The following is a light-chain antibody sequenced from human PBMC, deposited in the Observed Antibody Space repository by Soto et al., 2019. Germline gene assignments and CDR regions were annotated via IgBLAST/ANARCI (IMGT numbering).Light chain of an antibody. Sequence: DIQMTQAPSSLPASVGDRVTITCRASQSISTWLAWFQQKPGKAPKLLIYRASSLEGGAPSRFSGSGSGTEFTLTISSLQPYDFATYNCQQYDSYPWTFGQGTKVE. CDR2: RAS. V-gene: IGKV1-5*03. CDR1: QSISTW. J-gene: IGKJ1*01. CDR3: QQYDSYPWT.